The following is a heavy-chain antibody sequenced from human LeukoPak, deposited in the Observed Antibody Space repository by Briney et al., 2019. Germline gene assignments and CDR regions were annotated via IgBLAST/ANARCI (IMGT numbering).Heavy chain of an antibody. V-gene: IGHV4-30-2*01. Sequence: ASETLSLTCAVSGGSISSGGYSWGWIRQPPGKGVEWIGHIYHSGCTYYYPSLKSRFTISVDRSKNQFSLKLSSVTAADTGVNYCARSELGYSSGFIDYWGQGTLVTVSS. CDR1: GGSISSGGYS. J-gene: IGHJ4*02. D-gene: IGHD6-19*01. CDR3: ARSELGYSSGFIDY. CDR2: IYHSGCT.